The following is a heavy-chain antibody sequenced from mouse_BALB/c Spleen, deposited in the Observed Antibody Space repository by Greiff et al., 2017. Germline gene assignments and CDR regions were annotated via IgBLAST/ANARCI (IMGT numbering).Heavy chain of an antibody. J-gene: IGHJ4*01. CDR2: INPGSGGT. V-gene: IGHV1-54*01. Sequence: QVQLQQSGAELVRPGTSVKVSCKASGYAFTNYLIEWVKQRPGQGLEWIGVINPGSGGTNYNEKFKGKATLTADKSSSTAYMQLSSLTSDDSAVYFCARGRSYYAMDYWGQGTSVTVSS. CDR3: ARGRSYYAMDY. CDR1: GYAFTNYL.